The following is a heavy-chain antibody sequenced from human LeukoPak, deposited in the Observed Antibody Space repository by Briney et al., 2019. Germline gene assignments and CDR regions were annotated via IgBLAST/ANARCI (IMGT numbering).Heavy chain of an antibody. D-gene: IGHD3-16*01. J-gene: IGHJ5*01. CDR3: ARLNPGYVTAPHDS. CDR2: VYYSGSI. Sequence: SETLSLTCTVSGGSITAGNHHWGWLRQPPGKGLEWIGSVYYSGSIFSDTSHKSRVTISGDTSKNQFSLSLSSLTAADTAVYYCARLNPGYVTAPHDSWGQGMLVTVSS. CDR1: GGSITAGNHH. V-gene: IGHV4-39*01.